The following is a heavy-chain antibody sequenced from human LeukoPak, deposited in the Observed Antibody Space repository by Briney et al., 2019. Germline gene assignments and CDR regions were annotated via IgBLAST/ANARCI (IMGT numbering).Heavy chain of an antibody. D-gene: IGHD1-26*01. Sequence: SETLSLTCTVSGGSISWYYWSWIRQPPGKGLEVIGYVHDRGSTNYSPSLKSRVSISVDTSKNQFSLKLSSVTAADTAAYYCARAYSSSLYWYFDLWGRGTLVTVSS. V-gene: IGHV4-59*01. CDR1: GGSISWYY. J-gene: IGHJ2*01. CDR3: ARAYSSSLYWYFDL. CDR2: VHDRGST.